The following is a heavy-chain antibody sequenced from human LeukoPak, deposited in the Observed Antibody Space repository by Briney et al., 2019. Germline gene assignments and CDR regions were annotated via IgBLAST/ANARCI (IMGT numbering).Heavy chain of an antibody. Sequence: GGSLGLSCAASGFTVSSDYMNWVRQAPGKGLEWVSVIDSGGSTYYADSVKGRFIISRDNSKNTLYLQMNSLRAEDTAIYYCARDKHFGSSGWFDPWGQGTLVTVSS. CDR1: GFTVSSDY. CDR2: IDSGGST. D-gene: IGHD3-10*01. CDR3: ARDKHFGSSGWFDP. J-gene: IGHJ5*02. V-gene: IGHV3-66*01.